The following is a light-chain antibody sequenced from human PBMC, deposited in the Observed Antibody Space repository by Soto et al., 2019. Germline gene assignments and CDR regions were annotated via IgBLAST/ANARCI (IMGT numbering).Light chain of an antibody. CDR1: QSVRSNY. V-gene: IGKV3D-20*01. J-gene: IGKJ3*01. CDR2: DAS. CDR3: QQYGSSQT. Sequence: EIVLTQSPATLSLSPGERATLSCGASQSVRSNYVAWYQQKPGLAPRLLIYDASSRATGIPDRFSGSGSGTDFTLTISRLEPEDSSVYYCQQYGSSQTFGPGTKVDLK.